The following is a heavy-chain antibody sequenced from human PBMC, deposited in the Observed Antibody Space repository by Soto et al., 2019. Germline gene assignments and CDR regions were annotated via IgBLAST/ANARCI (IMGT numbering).Heavy chain of an antibody. J-gene: IGHJ6*02. CDR2: IYPGDSDT. CDR1: GYSFTSYW. Sequence: PGESLKISCKGSGYSFTSYWIGWVRQMPGKGLEWMGIIYPGDSDTRYSPSFQGQVTISADKSISTAYLQWSSLKASDTAMYYCASSIAAAGTARRYYYYGMDVWGQGTTVTVS. CDR3: ASSIAAAGTARRYYYYGMDV. D-gene: IGHD6-13*01. V-gene: IGHV5-51*01.